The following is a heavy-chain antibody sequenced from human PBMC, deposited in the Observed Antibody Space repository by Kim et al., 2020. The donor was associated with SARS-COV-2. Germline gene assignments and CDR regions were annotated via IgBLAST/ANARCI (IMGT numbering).Heavy chain of an antibody. CDR3: ARQEAAAASDI. CDR2: IYYSGST. J-gene: IGHJ3*02. Sequence: SETLSLTCTVSGGSISSSSYYWGWIRQPPGKGLEWIGSIYYSGSTYYNPSLKSRVTISVDTSKNQFSLKLSSVTAADTAVYYCARQEAAAASDIWGQGTMVTVSS. V-gene: IGHV4-39*01. D-gene: IGHD6-13*01. CDR1: GGSISSSSYY.